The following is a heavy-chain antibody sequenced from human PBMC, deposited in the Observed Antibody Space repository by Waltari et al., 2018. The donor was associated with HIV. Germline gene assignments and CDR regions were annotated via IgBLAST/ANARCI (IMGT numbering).Heavy chain of an antibody. CDR3: ATVLVRTSWVITTAPFDY. Sequence: EVQLVEYGGGLIQPGGYLRLACAASGFAVITDYMSWVRQAPGKGLEWVSLIYSNATTYYADSVKGRFTISRDNSKNTLYLQMNSLRADDTAVYFCATVLVRTSWVITTAPFDYWGQGTLVTVSS. CDR2: IYSNATT. J-gene: IGHJ4*02. CDR1: GFAVITDY. D-gene: IGHD3-22*01. V-gene: IGHV3-53*01.